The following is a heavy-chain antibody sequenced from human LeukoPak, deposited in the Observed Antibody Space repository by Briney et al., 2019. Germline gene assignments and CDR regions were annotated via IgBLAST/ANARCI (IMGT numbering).Heavy chain of an antibody. J-gene: IGHJ6*03. CDR2: ISSSGSTI. D-gene: IGHD6-13*01. CDR3: ARDPSSWYYYYMDV. V-gene: IGHV3-48*01. CDR1: GFTFSSYS. Sequence: PGGSLRLSCAASGFTFSSYSMNWVRQAPGKGLEWVSYISSSGSTIYYADSVKGRFTISRDNAKNSLYLQMNSLRAEDTAVYYCARDPSSWYYYYMDVWGKGTTVTVSS.